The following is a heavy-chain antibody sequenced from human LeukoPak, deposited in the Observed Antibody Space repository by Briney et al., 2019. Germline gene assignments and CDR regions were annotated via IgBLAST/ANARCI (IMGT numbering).Heavy chain of an antibody. V-gene: IGHV1-18*01. CDR1: GYTFTSYG. CDR2: ISAYNGNT. J-gene: IGHJ5*02. D-gene: IGHD5-18*01. Sequence: GASVKVSFKASGYTFTSYGISWVRQAPGQGLEGMGWISAYNGNTNYAQKLQGRVTMTTDTSTSTAYMELRSLRSDDTAVYYCARDSTAMVTGWFDPWGQGTLVTVSS. CDR3: ARDSTAMVTGWFDP.